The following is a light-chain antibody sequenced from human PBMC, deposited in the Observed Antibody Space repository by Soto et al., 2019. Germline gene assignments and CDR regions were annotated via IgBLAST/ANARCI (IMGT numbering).Light chain of an antibody. V-gene: IGLV7-43*01. Sequence: QAVVTQEPSLTVSPGGTVTLTCASSTGAVTSDYYPNWFQQKHGQAPTSLIYNTHNRHSWTPARFSGSLLGNRAALTRSGALPEDEAEYYCLLFSGGAYVFGPGTKLTVL. CDR3: LLFSGGAYV. CDR1: TGAVTSDYY. CDR2: NTH. J-gene: IGLJ1*01.